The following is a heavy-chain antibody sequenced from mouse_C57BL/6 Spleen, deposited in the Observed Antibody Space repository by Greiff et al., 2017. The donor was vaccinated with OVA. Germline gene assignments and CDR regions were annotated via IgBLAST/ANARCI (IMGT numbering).Heavy chain of an antibody. CDR1: GYTFTSYW. CDR3: ARGDLFYDDYARFAY. CDR2: IYPGSGST. V-gene: IGHV1-55*01. J-gene: IGHJ3*01. D-gene: IGHD2-4*01. Sequence: VQLQQPGAELVKPGASVKMSCKASGYTFTSYWITWVKQRPGQGLEWIGDIYPGSGSTNYNEKFKSKATLTVDTSSSTAYMQLSSLTSEDSAVYYCARGDLFYDDYARFAYWGQGTLVTVSA.